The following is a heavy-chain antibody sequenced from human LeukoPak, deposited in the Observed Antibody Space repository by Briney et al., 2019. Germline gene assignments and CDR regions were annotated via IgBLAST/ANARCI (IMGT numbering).Heavy chain of an antibody. V-gene: IGHV4-59*08. CDR3: ARHPFGSGHFDC. D-gene: IGHD3-10*01. Sequence: PSETLSLTCTVSGGSIRSHYWSWIRQPPGKGLEWIGYVYYSGRTNYNPSLKSRVTISVDTSKNQFSLKLTSVTAADTAVYYCARHPFGSGHFDCWGQGTLVTVSS. J-gene: IGHJ4*02. CDR2: VYYSGRT. CDR1: GGSIRSHY.